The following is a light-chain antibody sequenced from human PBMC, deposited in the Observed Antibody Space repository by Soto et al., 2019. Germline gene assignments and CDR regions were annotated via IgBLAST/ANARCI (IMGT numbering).Light chain of an antibody. CDR1: QSIRSN. Sequence: IVMTQSPATLSVSPGERVTLSCRASQSIRSNLVWYQQRPGQAPRLLIYGASSRATGIPARFSGRGSGTEFTPTISSLQSEDFAVYYCQHYNNWPPWTFGQGTKVEIK. J-gene: IGKJ1*01. CDR2: GAS. V-gene: IGKV3-15*01. CDR3: QHYNNWPPWT.